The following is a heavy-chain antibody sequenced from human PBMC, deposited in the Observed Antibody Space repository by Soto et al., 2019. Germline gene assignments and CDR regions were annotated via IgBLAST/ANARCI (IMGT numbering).Heavy chain of an antibody. J-gene: IGHJ6*02. CDR3: AREGYGSSVTQRGDHYYYGTDV. D-gene: IGHD4-17*01. V-gene: IGHV1-69*01. CDR2: IIPIFGTA. Sequence: QVQLVQSGAEVKKPGSSVKVSCKASGGTFSSYAISWVRQAPGQGLEWMGGIIPIFGTANYAQKFQGRVTITADEPTSTAYLELSSLRSEDTAVYYCAREGYGSSVTQRGDHYYYGTDVWGQGPTVTVSS. CDR1: GGTFSSYA.